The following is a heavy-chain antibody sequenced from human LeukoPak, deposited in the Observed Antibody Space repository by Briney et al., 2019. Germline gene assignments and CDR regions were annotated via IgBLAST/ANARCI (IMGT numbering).Heavy chain of an antibody. Sequence: SVKVSCKASGGTFSSYTISWVRQAPGQGLEWMGRIIPILGIANYAQKFQGRVTITADKSTSTAYMELSSLRCEDTAVYYCARELEYEGSGSYYNPGWFDPWGQGALVTVSS. D-gene: IGHD3-10*01. CDR1: GGTFSSYT. V-gene: IGHV1-69*04. J-gene: IGHJ5*02. CDR3: ARELEYEGSGSYYNPGWFDP. CDR2: IIPILGIA.